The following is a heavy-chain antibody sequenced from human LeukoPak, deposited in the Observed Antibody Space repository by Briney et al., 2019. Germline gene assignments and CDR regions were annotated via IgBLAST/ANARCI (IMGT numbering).Heavy chain of an antibody. CDR2: ISGTGRST. CDR3: AKARGFINAFDT. D-gene: IGHD5-12*01. J-gene: IGHJ3*02. V-gene: IGHV3-23*01. Sequence: PGGSLRLSCAASGFTFSSYAMSWVRQSPGKGLECVSGISGTGRSTYYADSLKGRFTISRDNSKNTLYLQMNSLRAEDTAVYYCAKARGFINAFDTWGQGTMVTVSS. CDR1: GFTFSSYA.